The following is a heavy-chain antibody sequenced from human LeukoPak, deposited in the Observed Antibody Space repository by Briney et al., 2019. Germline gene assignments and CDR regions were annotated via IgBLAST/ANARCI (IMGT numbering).Heavy chain of an antibody. CDR2: IDGDGANT. V-gene: IGHV3-23*01. D-gene: IGHD3-10*01. CDR1: GFTFSLYA. Sequence: TGGSLRLSCAASGFTFSLYAMTWVRQTPEKGLEWVSTIDGDGANTYYADSVRGRFTISRDNSKNTPSLQMTSLRADDTAVYYCATRFGLDYYYYYMDVWGKGTTVTVSS. J-gene: IGHJ6*03. CDR3: ATRFGLDYYYYYMDV.